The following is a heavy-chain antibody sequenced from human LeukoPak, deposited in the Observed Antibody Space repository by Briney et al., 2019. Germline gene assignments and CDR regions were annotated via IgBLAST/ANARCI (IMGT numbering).Heavy chain of an antibody. V-gene: IGHV4-39*07. CDR1: GGSISSSAYH. D-gene: IGHD3-16*02. CDR2: IHIGGST. CDR3: TITFGGVIAAYYFDY. J-gene: IGHJ4*02. Sequence: PSETLSLTCTVSGGSISSSAYHWGWIRQPPGKGLEWIGGIHIGGSTYYNPSFKSRVTISVDTSKNQFSLKLSSVTAADTAVYYRTITFGGVIAAYYFDYWGQGTLVTVSS.